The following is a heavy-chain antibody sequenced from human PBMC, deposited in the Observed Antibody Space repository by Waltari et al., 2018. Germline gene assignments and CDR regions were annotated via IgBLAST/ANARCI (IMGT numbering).Heavy chain of an antibody. Sequence: EVQLVESGGYLIRPGGSLRLSCAASSFNVSSYYMNWVRQAPGKGLEWVSILYHAGNTYYADSVKGRFTFSRDNSKNTLYLQMNSLRAEDTAVYYCARGNTKYGMDVWGQGTTVTVSS. J-gene: IGHJ6*02. CDR3: ARGNTKYGMDV. D-gene: IGHD3-10*01. CDR1: SFNVSSYY. V-gene: IGHV3-53*01. CDR2: LYHAGNT.